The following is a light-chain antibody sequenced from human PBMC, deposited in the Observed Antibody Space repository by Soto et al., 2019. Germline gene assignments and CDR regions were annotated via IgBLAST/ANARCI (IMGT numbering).Light chain of an antibody. Sequence: QAVVTQPHSVSGAPGQRVTIACTGSSSNIGAGFAVHWYQQLPGTAPKLLISGNSNRPSGVPDRFSGSRSGTSASLAITGLQADDEADYYCQSYDTRLRGSVFGGGTKLTVL. CDR2: GNS. J-gene: IGLJ3*02. V-gene: IGLV1-40*01. CDR3: QSYDTRLRGSV. CDR1: SSNIGAGFA.